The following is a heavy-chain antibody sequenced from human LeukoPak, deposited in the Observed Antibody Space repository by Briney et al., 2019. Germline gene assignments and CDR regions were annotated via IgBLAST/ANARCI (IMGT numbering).Heavy chain of an antibody. CDR1: GFTFSSYA. V-gene: IGHV3-64*01. Sequence: GGSLRLSCAASGFTFSSYAMHWVRQAPGKGLEYVSAISSNGGSTYYANSVKGRFTISRDNAKNSLYLQMNSLRAEDTAVYYCARGRDYYGSGSYFRRYYYYYMDVWGKGTTVTISS. D-gene: IGHD3-10*01. CDR3: ARGRDYYGSGSYFRRYYYYYMDV. J-gene: IGHJ6*03. CDR2: ISSNGGST.